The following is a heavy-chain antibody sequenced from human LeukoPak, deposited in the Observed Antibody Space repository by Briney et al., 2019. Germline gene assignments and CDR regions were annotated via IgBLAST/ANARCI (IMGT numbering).Heavy chain of an antibody. CDR2: INPNSGGT. D-gene: IGHD2-21*02. J-gene: IGHJ4*02. CDR1: GYTFTGYY. Sequence: ASVKVSCKASGYTFTGYYMHWVRQAPGQGLEWMGWINPNSGGTNYAQKFQGRVTMTRDTSIRTAYMELSRLRSDATAVYCCARLQIPLYCRGDCQAIDYWGQGTLVTVSS. V-gene: IGHV1-2*02. CDR3: ARLQIPLYCRGDCQAIDY.